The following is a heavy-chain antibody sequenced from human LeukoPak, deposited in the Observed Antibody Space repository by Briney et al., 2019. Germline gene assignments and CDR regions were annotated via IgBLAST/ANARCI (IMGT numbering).Heavy chain of an antibody. CDR1: GGTFSSYA. D-gene: IGHD3-10*01. CDR2: IIPMFGTG. Sequence: SVKVSCKASGGTFSSYAINWVRQAPGQALEWMGRIIPMFGTGDYAEKFQGRVTITADESTSTAYMELSSLRSEDTAVYYCARDGGGYYYGSGSYYMDVWGKGTTVTVSS. CDR3: ARDGGGYYYGSGSYYMDV. J-gene: IGHJ6*03. V-gene: IGHV1-69*13.